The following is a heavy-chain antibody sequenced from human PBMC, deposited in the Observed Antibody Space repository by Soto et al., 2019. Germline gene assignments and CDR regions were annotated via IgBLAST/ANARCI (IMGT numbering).Heavy chain of an antibody. Sequence: GGSLRLSCAASGFTFSSYAMSWVRQAPGKGLEWVSAISGSGGSTYYADSVKGRFTSSRDNSKNTLYLQMNSLRAEDTAVYYCASRTPRLYYYYGMDVWGQGTTVTVSS. CDR1: GFTFSSYA. V-gene: IGHV3-23*01. D-gene: IGHD1-7*01. CDR2: ISGSGGST. CDR3: ASRTPRLYYYYGMDV. J-gene: IGHJ6*02.